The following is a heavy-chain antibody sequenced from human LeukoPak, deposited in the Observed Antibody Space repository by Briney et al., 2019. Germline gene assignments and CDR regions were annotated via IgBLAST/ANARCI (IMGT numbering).Heavy chain of an antibody. CDR3: ASTHLGYCSSSSCQNDY. J-gene: IGHJ4*02. D-gene: IGHD2-2*01. CDR1: GFTFSDYY. Sequence: GGPLRLSCAASGFTFSDYYMSWIRQAPGKGLEWVSYISSSGSTIYYADSVKGRFTISRDNAKNSLYLQMNSLRAEDTAVYYCASTHLGYCSSSSCQNDYWGQGTLVTVSS. V-gene: IGHV3-11*01. CDR2: ISSSGSTI.